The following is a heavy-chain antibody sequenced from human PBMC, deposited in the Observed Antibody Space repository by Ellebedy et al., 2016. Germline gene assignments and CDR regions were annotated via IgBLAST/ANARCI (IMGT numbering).Heavy chain of an antibody. Sequence: GESLKISCAASGFTFSKYGMHWVRQAPGKGLEWVAVISFDGSDKSYADSVKGRFTISRDNSNNTLYLQMKRLRAENTAMYYCARDRAITTSELIFDHWGQGTLVTVSS. D-gene: IGHD3-22*01. V-gene: IGHV3-30*03. CDR2: ISFDGSDK. CDR1: GFTFSKYG. J-gene: IGHJ4*02. CDR3: ARDRAITTSELIFDH.